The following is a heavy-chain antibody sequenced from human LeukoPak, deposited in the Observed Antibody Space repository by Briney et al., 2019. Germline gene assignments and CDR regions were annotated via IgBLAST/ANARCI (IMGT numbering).Heavy chain of an antibody. D-gene: IGHD3-10*01. V-gene: IGHV4-59*01. CDR2: IYYSGST. J-gene: IGHJ4*02. CDR3: ARVVGMVRGVIITAYYFDY. CDR1: GGSISSYY. Sequence: PSETLSLTCTVSGGSISSYYWSWIRQPPGKGLEWIGYIYYSGSTNYNPSLKSRVTISVDTSKNQFSLKLSSVTAADTAVYYCARVVGMVRGVIITAYYFDYWGQGTLVTVSS.